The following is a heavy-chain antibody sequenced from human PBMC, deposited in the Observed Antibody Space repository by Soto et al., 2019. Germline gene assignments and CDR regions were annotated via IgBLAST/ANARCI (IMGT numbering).Heavy chain of an antibody. CDR2: INHLTTT. CDR3: ARGYDTALAPIF. Sequence: SVTLSLTCAAYGGSFSSYHWSWIRQTPGKGLEWIGEINHLTTTNYNPSLKSRVIISLDTPNTQFSLKLSSVTAADTAVYYCARGYDTALAPIFWGQGILVTVPS. J-gene: IGHJ4*02. CDR1: GGSFSSYH. D-gene: IGHD5-18*01. V-gene: IGHV4-34*01.